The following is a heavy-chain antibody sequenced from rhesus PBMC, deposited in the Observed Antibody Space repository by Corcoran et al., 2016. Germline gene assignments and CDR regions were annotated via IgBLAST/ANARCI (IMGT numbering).Heavy chain of an antibody. Sequence: QVQLQESGPGVVKSSETLVLTCAVSCGSISDCYGRRWLCSPPGQGLGGLGYTYGSRTSTNYNTSLKSRVTISKDTSKNQFSLKLNSVTAADTAVYYCARRRYSGDSSYWYFDLWGPGTPITISS. J-gene: IGHJ2*01. CDR3: ARRRYSGDSSYWYFDL. V-gene: IGHV4S10*01. D-gene: IGHD5-24*01. CDR2: TYGSRTST. CDR1: CGSISDCYG.